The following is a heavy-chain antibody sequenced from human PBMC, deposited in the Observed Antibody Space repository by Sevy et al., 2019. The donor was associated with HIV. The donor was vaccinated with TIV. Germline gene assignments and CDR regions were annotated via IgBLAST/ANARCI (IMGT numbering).Heavy chain of an antibody. V-gene: IGHV3-30*14. CDR1: GFAISTHA. Sequence: GGSLRLSCAASGFAISTHAMHWVRQAPGKGLEWVAVISYEGTETYYADSVKGRFTISRDNSKNTLYLQMNSLRAEDTAVYYCAFPGDSSGYSTFDYWGQGTLVTVSS. CDR3: AFPGDSSGYSTFDY. J-gene: IGHJ4*02. D-gene: IGHD3-22*01. CDR2: ISYEGTET.